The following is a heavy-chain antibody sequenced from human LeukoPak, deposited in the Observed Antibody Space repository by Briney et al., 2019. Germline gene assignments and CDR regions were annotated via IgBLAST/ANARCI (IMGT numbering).Heavy chain of an antibody. CDR2: IWYDGSNK. J-gene: IGHJ3*02. Sequence: GGSLRLSCAASGFTFSSHGMHWVRQAPGKGLEWVAVIWYDGSNKYYADSVKGRFTISRDNSKNTLYLQMNSLRAEDTAVYYCARDPGTYAFDIWGQGTMVTVSS. D-gene: IGHD1-26*01. CDR3: ARDPGTYAFDI. V-gene: IGHV3-33*01. CDR1: GFTFSSHG.